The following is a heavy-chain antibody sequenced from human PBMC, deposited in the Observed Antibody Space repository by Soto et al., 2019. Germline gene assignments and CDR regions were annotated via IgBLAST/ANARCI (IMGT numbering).Heavy chain of an antibody. J-gene: IGHJ4*02. Sequence: QVQLVESGGGVVQPGRSLRLSCAASGFPFTSYGMHWVREGPDKGLEWVAIISYDGSDKYYADSMKGRFTISRDNSKNTLYLQVISHKPEDTALYYCIGGQCYFEDRGKGTLVIISS. CDR2: ISYDGSDK. D-gene: IGHD3-10*01. CDR3: IGGQCYFED. CDR1: GFPFTSYG. V-gene: IGHV3-30*03.